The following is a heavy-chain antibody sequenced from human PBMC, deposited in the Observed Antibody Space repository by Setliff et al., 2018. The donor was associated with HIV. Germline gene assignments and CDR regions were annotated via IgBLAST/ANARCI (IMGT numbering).Heavy chain of an antibody. CDR1: GDSISSNSYY. D-gene: IGHD2-2*01. V-gene: IGHV4-39*07. Sequence: SETLSLTCTVSGDSISSNSYYWGWIRQPPGKGLEWIGSIYYSGSTYYKPSLKSRVTISVDTSKNQFSLKLSSVTAADTAVYYCARDGVVPKYYGMDVWGQGTTVTVSS. J-gene: IGHJ6*02. CDR3: ARDGVVPKYYGMDV. CDR2: IYYSGST.